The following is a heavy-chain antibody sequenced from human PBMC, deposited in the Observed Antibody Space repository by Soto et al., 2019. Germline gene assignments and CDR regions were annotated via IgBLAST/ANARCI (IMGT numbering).Heavy chain of an antibody. Sequence: SVKVSCKASGGTFSTYAISWVRQAPGQGLEWMGGIIPIFGTSTNAEKFQGRVTITADESTNTVYMELSSLRSEDTAVYYCARSPATSGSFQWGQGTLVTVSS. D-gene: IGHD1-26*01. J-gene: IGHJ4*02. CDR2: IIPIFGTS. CDR1: GGTFSTYA. CDR3: ARSPATSGSFQ. V-gene: IGHV1-69*13.